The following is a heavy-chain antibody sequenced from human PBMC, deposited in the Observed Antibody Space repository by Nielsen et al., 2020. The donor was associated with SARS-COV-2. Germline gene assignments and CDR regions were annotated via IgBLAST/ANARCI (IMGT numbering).Heavy chain of an antibody. J-gene: IGHJ4*02. CDR2: ISSRGDTR. Sequence: GESLKISCAASGFTFRSYAMNWVRQAPGKGLEWVSYISSRGDTRYYADSVKGRFSISRDNAKNSLFLQMNSLRAEDTAVYFCARVSRYCGGDVCFFSGSDYWGQGTLVTVSS. V-gene: IGHV3-48*03. CDR1: GFTFRSYA. D-gene: IGHD2-21*01. CDR3: ARVSRYCGGDVCFFSGSDY.